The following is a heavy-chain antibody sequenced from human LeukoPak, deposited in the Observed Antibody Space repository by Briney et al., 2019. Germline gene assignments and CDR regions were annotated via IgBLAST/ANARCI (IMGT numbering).Heavy chain of an antibody. Sequence: GGSLRLSCAASGFTFSNYAMSWVRQAPGKGLEWVATLSGTGGSTYYADSVKGRFTISRDNSKNTLYLQMNSLRAEDTAVYYCASFPAIVVVTARVGYWGQGTLVTVSS. V-gene: IGHV3-23*01. D-gene: IGHD2-21*02. CDR2: LSGTGGST. CDR1: GFTFSNYA. CDR3: ASFPAIVVVTARVGY. J-gene: IGHJ4*02.